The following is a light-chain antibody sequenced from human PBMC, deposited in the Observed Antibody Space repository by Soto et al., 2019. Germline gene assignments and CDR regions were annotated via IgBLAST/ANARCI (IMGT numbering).Light chain of an antibody. CDR2: KAS. CDR3: QHYNRYSEA. Sequence: DIQMTQSPSTLSGSVGDRVTITCRASQTISRWLAWYPQKPGKAPKLLIYKASTLKSGVPSRFSGSGSGTEFNLTISSLQPDDFATYYCQHYNRYSEAFGQGTKLELK. J-gene: IGKJ1*01. CDR1: QTISRW. V-gene: IGKV1-5*03.